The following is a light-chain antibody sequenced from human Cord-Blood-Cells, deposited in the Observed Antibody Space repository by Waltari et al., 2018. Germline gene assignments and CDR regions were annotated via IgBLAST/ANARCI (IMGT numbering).Light chain of an antibody. CDR1: QSVSSY. CDR3: QQRSNWIT. CDR2: DAS. J-gene: IGKJ5*01. V-gene: IGKV3-11*01. Sequence: EIVLTQSPATLSLSPGERATLSCRASQSVSSYLAWYQQKPGQAPRLLIYDASNRATSIPARFSGSGSGTDFTLTISSLEPEDFAVYYWQQRSNWITFGQGTRLEIK.